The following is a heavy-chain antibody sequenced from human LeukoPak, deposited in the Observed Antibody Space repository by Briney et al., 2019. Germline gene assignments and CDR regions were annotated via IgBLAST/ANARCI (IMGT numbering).Heavy chain of an antibody. CDR1: GYTFTGYY. D-gene: IGHD1-26*01. J-gene: IGHJ4*02. V-gene: IGHV1-2*02. Sequence: ASVKVSCKASGYTFTGYYMHWVRQAPGQGLEWMGWINPNSGGTNYAQKFQGRVTMTRDTSISTAYAEVNRLISDDTAIYYCARDVSSTSNWEFDYWGQGTLVTVSS. CDR3: ARDVSSTSNWEFDY. CDR2: INPNSGGT.